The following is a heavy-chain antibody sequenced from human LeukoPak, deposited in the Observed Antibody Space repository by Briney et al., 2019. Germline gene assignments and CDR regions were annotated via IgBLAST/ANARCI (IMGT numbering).Heavy chain of an antibody. Sequence: ASVKVSCKSSGYSFTSYGINWVRQAPGQGLEWMGWISTDNGNTDYAQNLQGRVTMTTDTSTSTAYMEVRSLGSDDTAVYYCARAYSYGYGPLDYWGQGTLVTVSS. CDR1: GYSFTSYG. V-gene: IGHV1-18*04. D-gene: IGHD5-18*01. CDR2: ISTDNGNT. CDR3: ARAYSYGYGPLDY. J-gene: IGHJ4*02.